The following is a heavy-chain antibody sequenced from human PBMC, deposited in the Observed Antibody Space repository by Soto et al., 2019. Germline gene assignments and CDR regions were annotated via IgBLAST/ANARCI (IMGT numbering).Heavy chain of an antibody. Sequence: GGSLRLSCAASGFTFSSYSMNWVRQAPGKGLEWVSSISSSSSYIYYADSVKGRFTISRDDAKKSLYLQMNSLRAEDTAVYYCAREFDSGGYYSSYWGQGTLVTVS. CDR2: ISSSSSYI. CDR1: GFTFSSYS. D-gene: IGHD3-22*01. V-gene: IGHV3-21*01. J-gene: IGHJ4*02. CDR3: AREFDSGGYYSSY.